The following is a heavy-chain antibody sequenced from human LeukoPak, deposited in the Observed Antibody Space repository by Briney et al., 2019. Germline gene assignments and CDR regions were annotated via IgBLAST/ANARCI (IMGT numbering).Heavy chain of an antibody. Sequence: GGSLRLSCAASGFTLSPYTTAWVRQAPGKGLEWVSLISGSGGRTDYADSVKGRFTISRDNSKNTLYLQMNSLKAEDTAVYYCAKHVRTSVWFFDYWGQGTLVTVSS. CDR3: AKHVRTSVWFFDY. CDR2: ISGSGGRT. J-gene: IGHJ4*02. CDR1: GFTLSPYT. D-gene: IGHD6-19*01. V-gene: IGHV3-23*01.